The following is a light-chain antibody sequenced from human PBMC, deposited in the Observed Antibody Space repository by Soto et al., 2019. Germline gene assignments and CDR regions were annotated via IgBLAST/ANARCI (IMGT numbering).Light chain of an antibody. CDR3: CSYAGSYTGV. CDR2: DVS. V-gene: IGLV2-11*01. CDR1: SSDVGGYNY. Sequence: QSVLTQPASVSGSPGQWITISCTGTSSDVGGYNYVSWYQQHPGKAPKLMIYDVSKRPSGVPDRFSGSKSGNTASLTISGLQAEDEADYYCCSYAGSYTGVFGGGTQLTVL. J-gene: IGLJ3*02.